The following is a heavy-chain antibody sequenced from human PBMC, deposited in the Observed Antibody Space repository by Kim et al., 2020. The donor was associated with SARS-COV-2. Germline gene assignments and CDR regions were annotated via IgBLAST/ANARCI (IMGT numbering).Heavy chain of an antibody. J-gene: IGHJ5*01. CDR2: IRPTRAGT. Sequence: GGSLRLSCAASGFTFSSFAMTWVRQAPGKGLDWVSAIRPTRAGTYYSDSAKGRLTISRDNSKNMLYLQMNSLRGEDTAVYFCAKAGNTGGDCSGSTCYRWFDSWGQGTLVTVSA. CDR1: GFTFSSFA. D-gene: IGHD2-15*01. V-gene: IGHV3-23*01. CDR3: AKAGNTGGDCSGSTCYRWFDS.